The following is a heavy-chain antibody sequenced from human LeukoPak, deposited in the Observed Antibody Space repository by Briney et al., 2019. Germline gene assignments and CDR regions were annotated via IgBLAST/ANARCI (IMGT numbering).Heavy chain of an antibody. CDR3: ARANRGSYSSSWYPYFDY. D-gene: IGHD6-13*01. J-gene: IGHJ4*02. V-gene: IGHV1-2*02. CDR2: INPNSGGT. Sequence: ASVKVSCKTSGYTFTGYYIYWVRQAPGQGLEWMGWINPNSGGTNYAQKFQGRVTMTRDTSISTAYMELSRLRSDDTAAYYCARANRGSYSSSWYPYFDYWGQGTLVTVSS. CDR1: GYTFTGYY.